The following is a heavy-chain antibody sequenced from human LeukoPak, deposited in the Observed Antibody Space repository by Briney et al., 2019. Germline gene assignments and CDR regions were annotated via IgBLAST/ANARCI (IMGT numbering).Heavy chain of an antibody. V-gene: IGHV1-69*10. CDR2: IIPILGIA. J-gene: IGHJ4*02. CDR3: ARSPLGYCSSTSCPPPAY. D-gene: IGHD2-2*01. CDR1: GGTFSSYA. Sequence: ASVKVSCKASGGTFSSYAISWVRQAPGQGLECMGGIIPILGIANYAQKFQGRVTITTDESTSTAYMELSSLRSEGTAVYYCARSPLGYCSSTSCPPPAYWGQGTLVTVSS.